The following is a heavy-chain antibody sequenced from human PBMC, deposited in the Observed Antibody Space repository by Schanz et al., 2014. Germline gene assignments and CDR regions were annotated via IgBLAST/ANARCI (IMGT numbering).Heavy chain of an antibody. V-gene: IGHV3-30-3*01. CDR2: ISYDGSNK. CDR3: ARANYRRKINFDY. J-gene: IGHJ4*02. D-gene: IGHD3-10*01. CDR1: GFTLSSYA. Sequence: QVQLVESGGGVVQFGRSLRLSCAAYGFTLSSYAMHWVRQAPGKGLEWVAVISYDGSNKYYADSVKGRFTMSRDNSKNTLYLHMNTLRSEDTAVYYCARANYRRKINFDYWGRGTLVTVSS.